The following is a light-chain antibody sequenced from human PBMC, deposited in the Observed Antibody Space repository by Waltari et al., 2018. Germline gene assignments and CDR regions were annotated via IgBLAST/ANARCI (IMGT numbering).Light chain of an antibody. Sequence: IVLTQSPGTLSLSPGERATLSCRASQSVSRSLAWYQQKPGQAPQRLIYGASTRATGIPDRCTGGGSGTDFSLTISSLEPEDFAIYFCQHYVRLPATFGQGTKVEIK. J-gene: IGKJ1*01. V-gene: IGKV3-20*01. CDR3: QHYVRLPAT. CDR1: QSVSRS. CDR2: GAS.